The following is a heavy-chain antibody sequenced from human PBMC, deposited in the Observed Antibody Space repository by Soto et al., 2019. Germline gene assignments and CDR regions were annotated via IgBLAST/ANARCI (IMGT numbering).Heavy chain of an antibody. CDR3: ARAYYDFWSGYLYYFDY. CDR2: IYHSGST. Sequence: SETLSLTCAVSGGSISSSNWWSWVRQPPGKGLEWIGEIYHSGSTNYNPSLKSRVTISVDKSKNQFSLKLSSVTAADTAVYYCARAYYDFWSGYLYYFDYWGQGTLVTVSS. V-gene: IGHV4-4*02. D-gene: IGHD3-3*01. CDR1: GGSISSSNW. J-gene: IGHJ4*02.